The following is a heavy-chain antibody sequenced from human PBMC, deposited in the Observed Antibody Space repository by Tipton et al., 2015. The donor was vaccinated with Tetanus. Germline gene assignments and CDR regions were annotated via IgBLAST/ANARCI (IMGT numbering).Heavy chain of an antibody. D-gene: IGHD6-19*01. Sequence: TLSLTCTVYGGSFSNYFWRRIRQPPGKGLEWIGEISPSGNTNYNPSLKSRVTISADTSRNQFSLTLSSVTAADTAVYYCARGSGWADFWGQGTLVTVSS. CDR2: ISPSGNT. CDR3: ARGSGWADF. CDR1: GGSFSNYF. V-gene: IGHV4-34*01. J-gene: IGHJ4*02.